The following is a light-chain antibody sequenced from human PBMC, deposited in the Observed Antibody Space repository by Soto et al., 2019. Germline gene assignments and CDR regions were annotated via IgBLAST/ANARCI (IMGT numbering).Light chain of an antibody. CDR2: KAS. V-gene: IGKV1-5*03. J-gene: IGKJ1*01. CDR1: QTISSW. Sequence: DIQMTQSPSTLSGSVGDRATITCRASQTISSWLAWYQQKPGKAPKLLIYKASTLKSGVPSRFSGSGSGTEFTLTISSLQPDDFATYYCHHYNSYSEAFGQGTKVELK. CDR3: HHYNSYSEA.